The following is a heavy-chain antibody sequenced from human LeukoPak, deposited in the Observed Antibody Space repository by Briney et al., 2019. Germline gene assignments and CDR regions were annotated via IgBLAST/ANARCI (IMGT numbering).Heavy chain of an antibody. CDR3: AKSLAIEYSSSSDAFDI. CDR2: ISGSGGST. Sequence: QPGGSLRLSCAASGFIFRNYIMNWVRQAPGKGLEWVSAISGSGGSTYYADSVKGRFTISRDNSKNTLYLQMNSLRAEDTAVYYCAKSLAIEYSSSSDAFDIWGQGTMVTVSS. CDR1: GFIFRNYI. D-gene: IGHD6-6*01. V-gene: IGHV3-23*01. J-gene: IGHJ3*02.